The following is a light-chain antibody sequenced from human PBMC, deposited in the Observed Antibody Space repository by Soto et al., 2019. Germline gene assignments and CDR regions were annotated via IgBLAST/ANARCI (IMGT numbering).Light chain of an antibody. Sequence: EIVMTQAPLSLPVTPGDPASISCRSSQSLLHSNGYNYLDWYLQKPGQSPQLLIYLGSDRASGVPDRFSGSGSGTDFTLKISRVEAEDVGIYYCMQTLKTPPTFGQGTKVEIK. CDR3: MQTLKTPPT. V-gene: IGKV2-28*01. CDR1: QSLLHSNGYNY. J-gene: IGKJ1*01. CDR2: LGS.